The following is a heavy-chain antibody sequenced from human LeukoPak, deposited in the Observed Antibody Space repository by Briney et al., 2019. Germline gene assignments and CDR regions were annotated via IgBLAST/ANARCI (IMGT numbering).Heavy chain of an antibody. D-gene: IGHD1-1*01. Sequence: SQTLSLTCTVSGGSISSGCYYWSCIRQHPGKGLEWIGYIYYSGITQYNPSLKSRITISLDTSKNQFSLKLSSVTAADTAVYYCAGTTWYFDYWGQGTPLTVSS. CDR3: AGTTWYFDY. CDR1: GGSISSGCYY. J-gene: IGHJ4*02. V-gene: IGHV4-31*03. CDR2: IYYSGIT.